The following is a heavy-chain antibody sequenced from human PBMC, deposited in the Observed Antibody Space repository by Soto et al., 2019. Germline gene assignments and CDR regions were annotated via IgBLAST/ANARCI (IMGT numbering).Heavy chain of an antibody. CDR3: ARGYCSGGSCSYTFDY. V-gene: IGHV1-18*01. CDR2: ISAYNGNT. CDR1: GYTFTSYG. Sequence: ASVKVSCKASGYTFTSYGISWVRQAPGQGLEWMGWISAYNGNTNYAQKLQGRVTMTTDTSTSTAYMELRSLRSDDTAVYYCARGYCSGGSCSYTFDYWGQGTLVTVSS. D-gene: IGHD2-15*01. J-gene: IGHJ4*02.